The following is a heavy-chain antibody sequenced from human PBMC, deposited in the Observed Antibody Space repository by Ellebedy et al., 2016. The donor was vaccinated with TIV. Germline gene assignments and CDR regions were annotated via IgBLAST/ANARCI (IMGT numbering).Heavy chain of an antibody. Sequence: AASVKVSCKTSGYTFGTYGITWVRQAPGQGLDWMGWIAPNDGRTNYAPKLQGRVTITTDTSTSTAYMELRSLRSEDTAVYYCARGEVLLDYWGQGTLVTVSS. CDR1: GYTFGTYG. J-gene: IGHJ4*02. V-gene: IGHV1-18*01. CDR2: IAPNDGRT. D-gene: IGHD1-26*01. CDR3: ARGEVLLDY.